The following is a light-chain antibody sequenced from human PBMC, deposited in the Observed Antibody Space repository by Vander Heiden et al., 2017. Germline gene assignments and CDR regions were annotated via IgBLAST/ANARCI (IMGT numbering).Light chain of an antibody. CDR3: QQSFSTPFT. J-gene: IGKJ4*01. V-gene: IGKV1-39*01. CDR2: TTS. Sequence: DIQMTQSPSSLSVSVGDRVTITCRASQSISTYLNWYQQRPGKAPNLLIYTTSSLQSGVPSRFSSSGSGTDFALTISSLQPKDFASYYCQQSFSTPFTFGGGTKVEIK. CDR1: QSISTY.